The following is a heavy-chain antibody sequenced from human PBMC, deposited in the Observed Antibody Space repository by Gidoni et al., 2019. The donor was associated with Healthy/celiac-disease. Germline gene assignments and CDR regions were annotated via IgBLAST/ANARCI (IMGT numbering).Heavy chain of an antibody. CDR3: ARGRVIVVMRNWYFDL. CDR1: GGSFSGYY. V-gene: IGHV4-34*01. J-gene: IGHJ2*01. D-gene: IGHD3-22*01. Sequence: QVQLQQWGAGLLKPSETLSLTCAVYGGSFSGYYWSWIRQPPGKGLEWIGEINHSGSTNYNPSLKSRVTISVDTSKNQFSLNLSSVTAADTAVYYCARGRVIVVMRNWYFDLWGRGTLVTVSS. CDR2: INHSGST.